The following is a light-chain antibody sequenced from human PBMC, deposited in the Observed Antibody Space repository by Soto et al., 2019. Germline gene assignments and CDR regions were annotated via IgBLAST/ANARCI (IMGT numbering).Light chain of an antibody. CDR3: QQDSHWAPWT. J-gene: IGKJ1*01. CDR2: VAS. CDR1: QSVSSY. Sequence: SPVPPSASRGERAXXSCRASQSVSSYLAWYQQKPGQSLMLLIHVASNRATCIPSRFSCARSGPDFNLTISTIGPKDFAVSYCQQDSHWAPWTFGQGTKVDI. V-gene: IGKV3-11*01.